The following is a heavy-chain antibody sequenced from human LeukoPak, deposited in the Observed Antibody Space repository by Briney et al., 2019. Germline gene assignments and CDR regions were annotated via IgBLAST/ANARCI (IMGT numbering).Heavy chain of an antibody. J-gene: IGHJ4*02. CDR3: ARGAVAARVVYFDY. CDR2: ISYDGSNK. V-gene: IGHV3-30-3*01. Sequence: VGSLRLSCAASGFTFSSYAMHWVRQDPGKGLEGVAVISYDGSNKYYADSVKGRFTISRDNSKNTLYLQMNSLRAEDTAVYYCARGAVAARVVYFDYWGQGTPVTVSS. CDR1: GFTFSSYA. D-gene: IGHD2-15*01.